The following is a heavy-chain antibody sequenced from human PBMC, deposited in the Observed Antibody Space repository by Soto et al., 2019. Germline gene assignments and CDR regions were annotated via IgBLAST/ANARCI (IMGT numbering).Heavy chain of an antibody. D-gene: IGHD2-15*01. Sequence: SETLSLTCAVYGGSFSGYYWSWIRQPPGKGLEWIGEINHSGSTNYNPSLKSRVTISVDTSKNQFSLKLSSVTAADTAVYYCARNNYCSGGSCNHYYYGMDVWGQGTTVTVSS. V-gene: IGHV4-34*01. J-gene: IGHJ6*02. CDR3: ARNNYCSGGSCNHYYYGMDV. CDR2: INHSGST. CDR1: GGSFSGYY.